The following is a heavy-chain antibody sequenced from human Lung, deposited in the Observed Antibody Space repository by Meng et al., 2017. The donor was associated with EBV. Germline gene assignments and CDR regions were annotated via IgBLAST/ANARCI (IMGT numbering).Heavy chain of an antibody. Sequence: VRLLQSGGEVKKPGSSVKVSCRLSGGTFRSDAVSWVRQAPGQGLEWMGGLIPMVGAPHYAQKFQGRVTIIADESTSTHSMELNSLRSEDTAMYYCASESGRGFTPDYWGQGTLVTVSS. CDR3: ASESGRGFTPDY. CDR2: LIPMVGAP. J-gene: IGHJ4*02. V-gene: IGHV1-69*01. D-gene: IGHD3-10*01. CDR1: GGTFRSDA.